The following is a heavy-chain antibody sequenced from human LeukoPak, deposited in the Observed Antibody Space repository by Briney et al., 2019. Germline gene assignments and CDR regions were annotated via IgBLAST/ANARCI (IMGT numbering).Heavy chain of an antibody. Sequence: ASVKVSCKAFGYTFTSNYMHWVRQAPGQGPEWMGVINPSGSSTLYAEKFRGRIIMTRDMSTATDYMELSSLRSEDTAVYYCARDNSIADRGWWFDPWGQGTLVTVSS. CDR2: INPSGSST. J-gene: IGHJ5*02. CDR3: ARDNSIADRGWWFDP. CDR1: GYTFTSNY. V-gene: IGHV1-46*01. D-gene: IGHD4-23*01.